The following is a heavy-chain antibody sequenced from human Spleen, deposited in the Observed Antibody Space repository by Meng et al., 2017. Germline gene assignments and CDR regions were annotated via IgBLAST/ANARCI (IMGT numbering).Heavy chain of an antibody. CDR2: ISASGGST. V-gene: IGHV3-23*01. CDR1: GFTFSTYA. CDR3: AKDRITVITPYDC. J-gene: IGHJ4*02. Sequence: EVQLLESGGGLVQPGGSLRLSCAASGFTFSTYAMSWVRQAPGKGLEWVSAISASGGSTYYVDSVKGRFTISRDNSKNTLYLQMNSLRAEDTAIYYCAKDRITVITPYDCWGQGTLVTVSS. D-gene: IGHD4-23*01.